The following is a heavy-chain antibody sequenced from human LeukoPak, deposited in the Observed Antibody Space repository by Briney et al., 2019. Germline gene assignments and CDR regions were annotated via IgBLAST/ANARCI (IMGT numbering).Heavy chain of an antibody. CDR2: IYYSGSI. Sequence: SETLSLICTVSGASISSYYWSWIRQPPGKGLEWIGDIYYSGSIKYNPSLKSRVTMSVDTSKNQFSLKLSSVTAVDTAVYYCARDNVIRWGQGTLVTVSS. CDR3: ARDNVIR. CDR1: GASISSYY. D-gene: IGHD3-16*02. V-gene: IGHV4-59*01. J-gene: IGHJ4*02.